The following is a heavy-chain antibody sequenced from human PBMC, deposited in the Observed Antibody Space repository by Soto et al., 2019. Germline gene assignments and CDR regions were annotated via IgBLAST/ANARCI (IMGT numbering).Heavy chain of an antibody. V-gene: IGHV1-46*03. J-gene: IGHJ4*02. D-gene: IGHD2-15*01. CDR1: GYTFTSYY. CDR2: INPSGGST. CDR3: ASEVVATRADDY. Sequence: ASVKVSCKASGYTFTSYYMHWVRQAPGQGLEWMGIINPSGGSTSYAQKFQGRVTMTRDTSTSTVYMELSSLRSEDTAVYYCASEVVATRADDYWGQGTLVTSPQ.